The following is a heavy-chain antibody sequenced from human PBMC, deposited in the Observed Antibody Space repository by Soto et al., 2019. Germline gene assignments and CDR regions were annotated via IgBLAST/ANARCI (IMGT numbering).Heavy chain of an antibody. CDR2: IYSGGSK. CDR3: ARSSRASYGYYYFDY. J-gene: IGHJ4*02. Sequence: EVQLVESGGGLIKPGGSLRLSCAASGFIVSSNYMSWVRQAPGKGLEWVSVIYSGGSKYYAASAKGRFTIARDNSKNTLYLQMNSLRAEDTAVYYCARSSRASYGYYYFDYWGQGNLVTVSS. V-gene: IGHV3-53*01. D-gene: IGHD2-21*01. CDR1: GFIVSSNY.